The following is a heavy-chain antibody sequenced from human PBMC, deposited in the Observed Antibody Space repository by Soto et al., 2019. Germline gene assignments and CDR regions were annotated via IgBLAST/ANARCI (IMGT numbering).Heavy chain of an antibody. CDR3: ARVIEYSSSLDY. CDR1: GGSFSGYY. V-gene: IGHV4-34*01. J-gene: IGHJ4*02. CDR2: INHSGST. D-gene: IGHD6-6*01. Sequence: SETLSLTCAVYGGSFSGYYWSWIRQPPGKGLEWIGEINHSGSTNYNPSLKSRVTISVDTSKNQFSLKLSSVTAADTAVYYCARVIEYSSSLDYWGQGTLVTVSS.